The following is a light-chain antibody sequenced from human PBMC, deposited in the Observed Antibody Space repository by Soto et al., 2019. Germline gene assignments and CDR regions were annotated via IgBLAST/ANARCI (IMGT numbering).Light chain of an antibody. V-gene: IGLV2-14*01. CDR2: EVS. CDR1: SSDVGGYNY. CDR3: SSYTSSSKV. J-gene: IGLJ1*01. Sequence: QSALTQPASVSGSPGQSITIYCTGTSSDVGGYNYVSWYQQHPGKAPKLMIYEVSNRPSGVSNRFSGSKSGNTASLTISGLQAEDEADYYCSSYTSSSKVFGTGTKLTVL.